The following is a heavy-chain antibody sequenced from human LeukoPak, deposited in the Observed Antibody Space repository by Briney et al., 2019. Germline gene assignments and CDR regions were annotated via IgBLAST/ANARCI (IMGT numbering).Heavy chain of an antibody. J-gene: IGHJ4*02. D-gene: IGHD6-19*01. CDR3: ARDGVSGWYGAFDY. CDR1: GFTFSSLW. Sequence: PGGSLRLSCAASGFTFSSLWMHWVRQAPGKGLVWVSRINSDGKITIYADSVKGRFTISRDNAKNTLYLQMNSLRAEDTAVYYCARDGVSGWYGAFDYWGQGTLVTVSS. CDR2: INSDGKIT. V-gene: IGHV3-74*01.